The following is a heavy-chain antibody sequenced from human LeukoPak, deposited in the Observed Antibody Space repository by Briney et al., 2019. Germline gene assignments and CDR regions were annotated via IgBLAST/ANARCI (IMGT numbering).Heavy chain of an antibody. CDR1: GFTFSSYW. CDR2: IKRDGSGK. CDR3: ARSRSAGY. J-gene: IGHJ4*02. V-gene: IGHV3-7*01. Sequence: GGSLRLSCAASGFTFSSYWMSWVRQAPGKGLEWVANIKRDGSGKYYVDSVKGRFTISRDNAMNSLYLQMDSLRAEDTAVYYCARSRSAGYWGQGTLVTVSS.